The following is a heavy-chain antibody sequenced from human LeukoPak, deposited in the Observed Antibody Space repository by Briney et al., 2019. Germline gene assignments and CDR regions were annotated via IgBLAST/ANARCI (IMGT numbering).Heavy chain of an antibody. V-gene: IGHV4-4*07. CDR3: AGRVWTKTRGLIGYFDY. J-gene: IGHJ4*02. CDR2: VSTSGT. D-gene: IGHD3-10*01. Sequence: NPSETLSLTCTVSGGSISRYHWSWIRQPAGKGLEWIGRVSTSGTDYNPSLKSRVTMSVDTSMSEFSLNLSSVTAADTAVYFCAGRVWTKTRGLIGYFDYWGQGILVTVSS. CDR1: GGSISRYH.